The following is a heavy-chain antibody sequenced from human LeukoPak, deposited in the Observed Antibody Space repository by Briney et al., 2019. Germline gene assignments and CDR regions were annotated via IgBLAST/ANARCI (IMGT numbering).Heavy chain of an antibody. D-gene: IGHD5-12*01. V-gene: IGHV4-59*01. CDR1: GGSISSYY. CDR3: ARGDDYISTLFDY. CDR2: IYYRGST. J-gene: IGHJ4*02. Sequence: SETLSLTCTVSGGSISSYYWNWIRQPPGKGLEWIGYIYYRGSTNYNPSLKSRVTISVDTSKNQFSLKLSSATATDTAMYYCARGDDYISTLFDYWGQGTLVTVSS.